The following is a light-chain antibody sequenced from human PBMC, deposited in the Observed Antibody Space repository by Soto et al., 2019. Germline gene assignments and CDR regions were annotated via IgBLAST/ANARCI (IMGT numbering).Light chain of an antibody. J-gene: IGKJ4*01. V-gene: IGKV3-11*01. CDR1: QSISTY. CDR3: QQGGS. Sequence: EIGLTQSPATLSLSPGEGATLSCRASQSISTYLAWYQQKPGQAPRLLIYDASNRATGIPARFSGSGSGTDFTPTISSLEPEDFAVYYCQQGGSFGGGTKVEIK. CDR2: DAS.